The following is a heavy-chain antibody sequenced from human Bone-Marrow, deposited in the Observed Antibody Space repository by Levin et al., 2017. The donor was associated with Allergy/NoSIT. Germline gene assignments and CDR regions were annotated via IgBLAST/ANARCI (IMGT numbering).Heavy chain of an antibody. CDR1: GFTFGDYA. J-gene: IGHJ3*02. V-gene: IGHV3-49*04. Sequence: AGGSLRLSCTGSGFTFGDYATTWVRQAPGKGLEWVGFIRRKPYGGTPGYAASVKGRFTISRDESKSTAYLQMDSLRTEDTAVYYCTRDSHGDDAFDIWGQGTMVTVSP. CDR2: IRRKPYGGTP. D-gene: IGHD4-17*01. CDR3: TRDSHGDDAFDI.